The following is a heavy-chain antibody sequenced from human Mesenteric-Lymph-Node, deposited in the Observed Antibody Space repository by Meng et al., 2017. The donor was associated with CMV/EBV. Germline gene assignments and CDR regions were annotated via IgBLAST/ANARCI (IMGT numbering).Heavy chain of an antibody. CDR1: QFTFTAYK. Sequence: ESLKISCAASQFTFTAYKMTWVRQAPGKGLEWVSSISSSSTYIQYADSVTGRFTISRDNAKNSLYLEMNSLTAEDTAMYYCVRERHDYGDYFDVLDYWGQGTLVTVSS. CDR3: VRERHDYGDYFDVLDY. V-gene: IGHV3-21*01. J-gene: IGHJ4*02. D-gene: IGHD4-17*01. CDR2: ISSSSTYI.